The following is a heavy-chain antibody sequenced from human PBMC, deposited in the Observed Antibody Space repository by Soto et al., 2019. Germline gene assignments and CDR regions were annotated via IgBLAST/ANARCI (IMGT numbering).Heavy chain of an antibody. V-gene: IGHV1-69*13. J-gene: IGHJ3*02. CDR1: GGTFSSYA. CDR2: IIPIFGTA. CDR3: ARYLEMAMVVVHAFDI. D-gene: IGHD2-21*01. Sequence: GASVKVSCKASGGTFSSYAISWVRQAPGQGLEWMGGIIPIFGTANYAQKFQGRVTITADESTSTAYMELSSLRSEDTAVYYCARYLEMAMVVVHAFDIWGQGTMVTVSS.